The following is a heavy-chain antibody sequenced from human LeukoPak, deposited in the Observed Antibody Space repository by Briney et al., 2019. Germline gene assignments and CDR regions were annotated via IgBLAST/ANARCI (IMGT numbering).Heavy chain of an antibody. V-gene: IGHV3-23*01. J-gene: IGHJ3*02. D-gene: IGHD3-10*01. CDR3: AKDMIRGLPDAFDI. CDR1: GFTFSSYG. Sequence: GGSLRLSCAASGFTFSSYGMHWVRQAPGKGLEWVSGISASGGSTYYADSVKGRFTISRDNSKNTVYLQMNSLRAEDTAVYYCAKDMIRGLPDAFDIWGQGTMVTVSS. CDR2: ISASGGST.